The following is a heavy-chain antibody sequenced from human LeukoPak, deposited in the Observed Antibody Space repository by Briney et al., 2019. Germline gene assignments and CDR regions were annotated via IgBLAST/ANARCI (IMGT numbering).Heavy chain of an antibody. CDR2: IYYSGGT. CDR3: AREPYFYDGSGSFSYHGIDV. V-gene: IGHV4-59*01. Sequence: SETLSLTCTVSGGSISSYYWSWIRQPPGKGLEWIGYIYYSGGTNYNPSLKSRVTISVDTSKNQFSLKLTSVTAADTAVYYCAREPYFYDGSGSFSYHGIDVWGQGTTVTVSS. D-gene: IGHD3-22*01. J-gene: IGHJ6*02. CDR1: GGSISSYY.